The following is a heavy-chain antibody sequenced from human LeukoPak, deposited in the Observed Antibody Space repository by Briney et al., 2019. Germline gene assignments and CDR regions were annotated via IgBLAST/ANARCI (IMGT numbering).Heavy chain of an antibody. J-gene: IGHJ2*01. CDR1: GYTFTSYW. D-gene: IGHD3-3*01. CDR2: IYPGDSDT. V-gene: IGHV5-51*01. CDR3: ARRAYDYWYFDL. Sequence: GESLKISCQGYGYTFTSYWIAWVRQMPGKGLEWMGIIYPGDSDTRYSPSFQGQVTISADKSIDTAYLQWSSLKASDTAMYYRARRAYDYWYFDLWGPGTLVSVSS.